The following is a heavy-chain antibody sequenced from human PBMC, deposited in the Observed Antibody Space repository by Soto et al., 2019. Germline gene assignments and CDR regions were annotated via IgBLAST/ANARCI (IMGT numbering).Heavy chain of an antibody. CDR1: GFTFSSYG. CDR2: IWYDGSNK. V-gene: IGHV3-33*01. CDR3: ARDSASNDYGDYGGGYYYYYGMDV. D-gene: IGHD4-17*01. J-gene: IGHJ6*02. Sequence: LRLSCAASGFTFSSYGMHWVRQAPGKGLEWVAVIWYDGSNKYYADSVKGRFTISRDNSKNTLYLQMNSLRAEDTAVYYCARDSASNDYGDYGGGYYYYYGMDVWGQGTTVTVSS.